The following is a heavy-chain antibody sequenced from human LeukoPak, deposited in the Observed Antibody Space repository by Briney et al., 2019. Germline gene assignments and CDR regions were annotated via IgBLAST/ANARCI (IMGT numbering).Heavy chain of an antibody. CDR3: ARKKYCSSTSCYHYYYYYYGMDV. CDR2: IYHSGST. Sequence: SETLSLTCTVSGGSISSSNWWSWVRQPPGKGLEWIGEIYHSGSTNYNPSLKSRVTISVDKSKNQLSLKLSSVTAADTAVYYCARKKYCSSTSCYHYYYYYYGMDVWGQGTTVTVSS. V-gene: IGHV4-4*02. CDR1: GGSISSSNW. D-gene: IGHD2-2*01. J-gene: IGHJ6*02.